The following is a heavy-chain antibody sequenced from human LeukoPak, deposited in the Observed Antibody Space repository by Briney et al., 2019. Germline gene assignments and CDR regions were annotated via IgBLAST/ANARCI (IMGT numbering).Heavy chain of an antibody. CDR2: IYYSGST. CDR1: GGSISSGGYY. CDR3: ATLPRLPATRYYYYGMDV. Sequence: PSETLSLTCTVSGGSISSGGYYWSWIRQHPGKGLEWIGYIYYSGSTYYNPSLKSRVTISVDTSKNQFSLKLSSVTAADTAVYYCATLPRLPATRYYYYGMDVWGQGTTVTVSS. D-gene: IGHD5-24*01. J-gene: IGHJ6*02. V-gene: IGHV4-61*08.